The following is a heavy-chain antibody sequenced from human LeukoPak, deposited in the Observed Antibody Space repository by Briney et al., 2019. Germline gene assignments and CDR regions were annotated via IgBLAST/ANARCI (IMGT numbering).Heavy chain of an antibody. V-gene: IGHV3-9*01. J-gene: IGHJ4*02. CDR1: GFTFDDYA. Sequence: PGRSLRLSCAASGFTFDDYAMHWVRQAPGKGLEWVSGISWNSGSIGYAGSVKGRFTISRDNAKNSLYLQMNSLRAEDTAVYYCVSGNNCNYWGQGTLVTVSS. CDR3: VSGNNCNY. D-gene: IGHD1-20*01. CDR2: ISWNSGSI.